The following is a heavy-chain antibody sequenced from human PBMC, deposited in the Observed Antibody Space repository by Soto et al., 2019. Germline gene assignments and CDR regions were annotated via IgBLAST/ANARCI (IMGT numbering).Heavy chain of an antibody. J-gene: IGHJ4*02. Sequence: EVQLLESGGGLVQPGGSLRLSCAASGFTFSSYAMSWVRQAPGKGLEWVSAISGSGGSTYYADSVKGRFTISRDNSKNTLYLQMNSLSTEDTAVYYCARGSVGGLLLYYFDYWGQGTLVTVSS. CDR1: GFTFSSYA. CDR3: ARGSVGGLLLYYFDY. V-gene: IGHV3-23*01. D-gene: IGHD2-15*01. CDR2: ISGSGGST.